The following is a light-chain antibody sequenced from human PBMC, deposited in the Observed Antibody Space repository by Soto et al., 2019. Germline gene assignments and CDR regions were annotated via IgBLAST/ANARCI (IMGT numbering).Light chain of an antibody. J-gene: IGKJ4*01. CDR3: QQYNSYSPLT. V-gene: IGKV1-5*03. CDR2: KAS. CDR1: QSISSW. Sequence: DIQMTQSPSTLSSSVGDRVTITCRVSQSISSWLAWYQQKPGKAPKLLIYKASSLESGVPSRFSGSGSGTEFTLTISSLQPDDFATYYCQQYNSYSPLTFGGGTKVDIK.